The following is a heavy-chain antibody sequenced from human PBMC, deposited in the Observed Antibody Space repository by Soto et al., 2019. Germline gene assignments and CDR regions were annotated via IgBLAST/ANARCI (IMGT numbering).Heavy chain of an antibody. J-gene: IGHJ3*02. CDR2: IYWNDDK. CDR3: APRQDEGNCSGGSCYEVRPFDI. CDR1: GFSFSTSGVG. D-gene: IGHD2-15*01. Sequence: SGPTLVNPTQTLTLTCTFYGFSFSTSGVGVGWIRQSPGKALEWLALIYWNDDKRYSPSLKSRLTITKDTSKNQVVLTMTNMDPVDTATYYCAPRQDEGNCSGGSCYEVRPFDIWGQGTMVTVSS. V-gene: IGHV2-5*01.